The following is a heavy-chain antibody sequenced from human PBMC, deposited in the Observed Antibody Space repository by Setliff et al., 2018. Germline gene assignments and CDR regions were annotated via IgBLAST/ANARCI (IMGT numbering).Heavy chain of an antibody. J-gene: IGHJ4*02. D-gene: IGHD3-16*01. CDR1: GFTFSSYW. V-gene: IGHV3-74*01. Sequence: GGSLRLSCAASGFTFSSYWMSWVRQAPGKGLVWVSRINFDGSSTNYADSVKGRFTISRDNTKNTLYLQMNSLRAEDTAVYYCARDSWGPDYWGQGTLVTVSS. CDR2: INFDGSST. CDR3: ARDSWGPDY.